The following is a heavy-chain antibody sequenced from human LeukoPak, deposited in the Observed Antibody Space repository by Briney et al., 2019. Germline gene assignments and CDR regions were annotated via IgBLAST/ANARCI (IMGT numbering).Heavy chain of an antibody. J-gene: IGHJ4*02. CDR3: AKGSGEVGGDCQHQRDY. D-gene: IGHD2-21*02. V-gene: IGHV1-18*01. Sequence: ASVKVSCKASGYTFTSYDISWVRQAPGQGLEWLGWIIAYSGTTSYAQQVLGRVTMTRDTSTSTAYMELRSLRYDATAVYYCAKGSGEVGGDCQHQRDYWGQGTLVTVSS. CDR1: GYTFTSYD. CDR2: IIAYSGTT.